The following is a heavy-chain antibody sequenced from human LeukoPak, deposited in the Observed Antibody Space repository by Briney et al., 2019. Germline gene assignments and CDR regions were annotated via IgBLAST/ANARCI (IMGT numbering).Heavy chain of an antibody. D-gene: IGHD3-10*01. CDR1: GFAFSSYA. CDR2: ISYDGSNQ. J-gene: IGHJ4*02. V-gene: IGHV3-30-3*01. Sequence: GGSLRLSCAASGFAFSSYAMHWVRQAPGEGLEGVAAISYDGSNQYFVDSVKGRFTISRDNSRNTLYLQMNSLRPEDTALYYCARDSRSYSTGNEYWGQGTLVTVSS. CDR3: ARDSRSYSTGNEY.